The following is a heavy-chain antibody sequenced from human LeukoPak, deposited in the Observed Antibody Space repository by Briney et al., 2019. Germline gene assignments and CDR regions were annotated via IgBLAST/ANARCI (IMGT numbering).Heavy chain of an antibody. J-gene: IGHJ3*02. CDR3: ARVVGKDYDILTGYYRSPDAFDI. CDR2: MNPNSGNT. Sequence: ASVKVSCKASGYTFTSYDINWVRQATGQGLEWMGWMNPNSGNTGYAQKFQGRVTITRNTSISTAYMELSSLRSEDTAVYYCARVVGKDYDILTGYYRSPDAFDIWGQGTMVTVSS. V-gene: IGHV1-8*03. D-gene: IGHD3-9*01. CDR1: GYTFTSYD.